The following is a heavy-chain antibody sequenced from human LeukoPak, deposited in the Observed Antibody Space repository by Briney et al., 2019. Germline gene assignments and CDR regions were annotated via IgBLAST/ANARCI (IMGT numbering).Heavy chain of an antibody. CDR2: FDPEDGET. J-gene: IGHJ4*02. D-gene: IGHD3-22*01. V-gene: IGHV1-24*01. CDR1: GYTLTELS. CDR3: ASSKYDSLEGLDY. Sequence: ASVKVACKVSGYTLTELSMHWVRKAPGKGLEWMGGFDPEDGETIYAQKFQGRVTMTEDTSTDTAYMELSSLRSEDTAVYYRASSKYDSLEGLDYWGQGTLVTVSS.